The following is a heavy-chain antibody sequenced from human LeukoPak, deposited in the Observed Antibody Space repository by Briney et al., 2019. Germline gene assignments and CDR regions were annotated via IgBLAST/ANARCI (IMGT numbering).Heavy chain of an antibody. J-gene: IGHJ6*03. D-gene: IGHD2-2*01. Sequence: GGSLRLSCAASGFTFSSYWMSWVRQAPGKGLEWVANIKQDGSEKYYVDSVKGRFTISRDNAKNSLYLQMNSLRAEDTAVYYCAREEVNIVVVPAAMASYYYYYMDVWGKGTTVTISS. CDR2: IKQDGSEK. CDR1: GFTFSSYW. CDR3: AREEVNIVVVPAAMASYYYYYMDV. V-gene: IGHV3-7*01.